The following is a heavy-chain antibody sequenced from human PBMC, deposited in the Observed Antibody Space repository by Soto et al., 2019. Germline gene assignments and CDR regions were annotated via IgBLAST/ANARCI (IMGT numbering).Heavy chain of an antibody. CDR3: ARRQISPPTRGAASARGGMDV. V-gene: IGHV3-33*01. Sequence: QVQLVESGGGVVQPGGSLRLSCAASGFNFNNNGMHWVRQAPGKGLEWVPVIGNDGNGYYYANAVKGRFTISRDNSKNTLYLKMSSLRAEDTAVYYCARRQISPPTRGAASARGGMDVWGQGTTVTVSS. D-gene: IGHD6-13*01. CDR1: GFNFNNNG. J-gene: IGHJ6*02. CDR2: IGNDGNGY.